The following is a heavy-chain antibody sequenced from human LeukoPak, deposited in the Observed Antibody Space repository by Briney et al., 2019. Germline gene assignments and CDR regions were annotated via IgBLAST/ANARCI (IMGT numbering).Heavy chain of an antibody. CDR2: IYYSGST. CDR1: GGSISSYY. D-gene: IGHD6-13*01. V-gene: IGHV4-59*01. J-gene: IGHJ5*02. CDR3: ARGAYSSSWYL. Sequence: PSGTLSLTCTVSGGSISSYYWSWIRQPPGKGLEWIGYIYYSGSTNYNPSLKSRVTISVDTSKNQFSLKLSSVTAADTAVYYCARGAYSSSWYLWGQGTLVTVSS.